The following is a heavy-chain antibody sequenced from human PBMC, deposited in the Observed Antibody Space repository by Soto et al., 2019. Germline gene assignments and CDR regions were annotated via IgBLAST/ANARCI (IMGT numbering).Heavy chain of an antibody. J-gene: IGHJ6*02. CDR3: ARVTPGNNLYYFSGMDV. D-gene: IGHD1-1*01. Sequence: VQLVESGGGLVQPGGSLRLSCVASGFTFGTYAIHWVRQAPGKGLQWVALISYEGSNTYYADSVKGRFTVSRDNSKSTLYLQMNSLRPEDTGVYYCARVTPGNNLYYFSGMDVWGQGTSVTVSS. CDR1: GFTFGTYA. CDR2: ISYEGSNT. V-gene: IGHV3-30-3*01.